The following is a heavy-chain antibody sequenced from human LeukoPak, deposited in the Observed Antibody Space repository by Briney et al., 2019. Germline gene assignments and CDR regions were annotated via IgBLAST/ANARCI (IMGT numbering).Heavy chain of an antibody. CDR3: ARGITIFGVAPFFDY. Sequence: SETLSLTCTVSGGSISSGGYYWSWIRQHPGKGLEWIGYIYYSGSTYYNPSLKSRVTISVDTSKNQFSLKLSSVTAADTAVYYCARGITIFGVAPFFDYWGQGTLVTVSP. J-gene: IGHJ4*02. CDR1: GGSISSGGYY. CDR2: IYYSGST. D-gene: IGHD3-3*01. V-gene: IGHV4-31*03.